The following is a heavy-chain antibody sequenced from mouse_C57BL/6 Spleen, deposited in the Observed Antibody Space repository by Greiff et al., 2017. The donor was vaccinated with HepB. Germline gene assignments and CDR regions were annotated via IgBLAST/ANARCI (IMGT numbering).Heavy chain of an antibody. V-gene: IGHV1-15*01. D-gene: IGHD2-3*01. CDR3: TLYDGYSWFAY. J-gene: IGHJ3*01. CDR2: IDPETGGT. Sequence: QVHVKQSGAELVRPGASVTLSCKASGYTFTDYEMHWVKQTPVHGLEWIGAIDPETGGTAYNQKFKGKAILTADKSSSTAYMELRSLTSEDSAVYYCTLYDGYSWFAYWGQGTLVTVSA. CDR1: GYTFTDYE.